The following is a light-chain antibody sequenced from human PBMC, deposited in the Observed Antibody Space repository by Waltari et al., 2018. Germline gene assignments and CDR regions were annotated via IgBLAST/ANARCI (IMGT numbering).Light chain of an antibody. CDR2: EAS. J-gene: IGKJ2*01. CDR1: QSISSY. Sequence: EIVLTQSPATLSLSPGEGATLSCRASQSISSYLAWYQQKRGQAPRPLIYEASTRATGIPARFSGSGSGTDFTLTISNVEPEDFAVYYCQQRSTWPPYTFGQGTKLEIK. V-gene: IGKV3-11*01. CDR3: QQRSTWPPYT.